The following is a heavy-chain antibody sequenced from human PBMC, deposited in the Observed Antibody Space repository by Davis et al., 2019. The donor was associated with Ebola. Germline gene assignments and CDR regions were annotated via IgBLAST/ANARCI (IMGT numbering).Heavy chain of an antibody. D-gene: IGHD2-2*02. Sequence: PGGSLRLSCAASGFTFSSYSMNWVRQAPGKGLEWVSSISSSSSYIYYADSVKGRFTISRDNAKNSLYLQMNSLRAEDTAVYYCARTYCSSTSCYIRMEYYYYGMDVWGQGTTVTVSS. V-gene: IGHV3-21*01. CDR1: GFTFSSYS. J-gene: IGHJ6*02. CDR2: ISSSSSYI. CDR3: ARTYCSSTSCYIRMEYYYYGMDV.